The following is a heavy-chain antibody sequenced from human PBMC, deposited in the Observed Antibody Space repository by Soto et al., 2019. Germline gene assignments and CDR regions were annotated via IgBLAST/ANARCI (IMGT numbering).Heavy chain of an antibody. V-gene: IGHV1-18*01. CDR3: ARTVPXXATGPFDY. Sequence: ASVKVSCKASGXTFTSYXISXXXQXPGQGLEXXGWXXGYKGNTNYAQKLQGKVTMTTDTSTSTAYMELRSLGSDDTAVYYCARTVPXXATGPFDYWGQGTLVTVSS. D-gene: IGHD4-4*01. CDR1: GXTFTSYX. J-gene: IGHJ4*02. CDR2: XXGYKGNT.